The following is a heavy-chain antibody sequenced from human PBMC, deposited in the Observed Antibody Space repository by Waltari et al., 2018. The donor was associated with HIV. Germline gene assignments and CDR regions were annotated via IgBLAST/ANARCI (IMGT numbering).Heavy chain of an antibody. D-gene: IGHD2-15*01. CDR3: ARRVLVVTSTGLFYYGLDV. CDR2: INIYNGHT. Sequence: QVHLLQSGAEMKKPGASVRVSCKASGYRFSTHGISWVRQAPGQGLEWMGWINIYNGHTNYAQTVQGRVTMTTDTSASTAYMELRSLRFDDTAVYYCARRVLVVTSTGLFYYGLDVWGQGTTVTVSS. J-gene: IGHJ6*01. V-gene: IGHV1-18*01. CDR1: GYRFSTHG.